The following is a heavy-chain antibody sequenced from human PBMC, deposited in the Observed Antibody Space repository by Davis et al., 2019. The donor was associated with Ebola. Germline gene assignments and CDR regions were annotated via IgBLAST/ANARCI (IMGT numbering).Heavy chain of an antibody. CDR2: ISSNGGST. CDR1: GFTFSSYA. Sequence: GESLKISCAASGFTFSSYAMHWVRQAPGKGLEYVSAISSNGGSTYYANSVKGRFTISRDNSKNTLYLQMGSLRAEDMAVYYYARRYGYYYDSSGYYYSIGYYFDYWGQGTLVTVSS. J-gene: IGHJ4*02. V-gene: IGHV3-64*01. CDR3: ARRYGYYYDSSGYYYSIGYYFDY. D-gene: IGHD3-22*01.